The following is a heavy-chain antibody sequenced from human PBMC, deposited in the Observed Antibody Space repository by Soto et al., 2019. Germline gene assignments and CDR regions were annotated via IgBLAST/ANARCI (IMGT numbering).Heavy chain of an antibody. CDR1: GFTFSSYA. Sequence: EVQLLESGGGLVQPGGSLRLSCAASGFTFSSYAMSWVRQAPGKGLEWVSAISGSGGSTYYADSVKGRFTISRDNSKNTLYLQMNSLRAEDTAVYYCAKVDGSGSYYRGGFDYWGQGTLVTVSS. V-gene: IGHV3-23*01. CDR2: ISGSGGST. J-gene: IGHJ4*02. CDR3: AKVDGSGSYYRGGFDY. D-gene: IGHD3-10*01.